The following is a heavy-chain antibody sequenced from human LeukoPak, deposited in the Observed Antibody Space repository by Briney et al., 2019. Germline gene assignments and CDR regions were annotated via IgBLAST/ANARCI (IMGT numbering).Heavy chain of an antibody. Sequence: GGSLRLSCAASGFTFNSYWMSWVRQAPGKGLEWVANIKQDGSEKYYVDSVKGRFTISRDNAKNSLYLQMNSLRAEDTAVYYCARSHPDWYFDYWGQGTLVTVSS. V-gene: IGHV3-7*01. J-gene: IGHJ4*02. D-gene: IGHD3-9*01. CDR2: IKQDGSEK. CDR1: GFTFNSYW. CDR3: ARSHPDWYFDY.